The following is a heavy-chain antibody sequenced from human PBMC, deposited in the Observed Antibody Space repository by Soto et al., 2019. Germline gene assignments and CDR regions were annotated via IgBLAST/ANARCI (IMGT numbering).Heavy chain of an antibody. CDR1: GFTFNKYW. V-gene: IGHV3-7*03. CDR2: INEDGSEK. CDR3: GREKRSPSNSWTYSYYYGVDV. D-gene: IGHD6-13*01. Sequence: EVQVEESGGDLVQPGGSLRLSCAASGFTFNKYWMSWVRQARGNGLERVANINEDGSEKDYVDSVKVRFTISRDKAKNSVYLQMYSLRADDTAVYLCGREKRSPSNSWTYSYYYGVDVWGQGTTVSV. J-gene: IGHJ6*02.